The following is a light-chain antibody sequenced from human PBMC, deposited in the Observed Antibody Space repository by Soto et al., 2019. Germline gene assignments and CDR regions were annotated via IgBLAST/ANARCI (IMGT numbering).Light chain of an antibody. CDR3: QQYNNWPPLT. CDR2: GAS. Sequence: EGVSPPSPANLSVSPVERFPLSCRSSQSVRSSLAWYQQTPGQSHRLIIYGASTRATGIPARFSGSGSGTDFTLTISRLEPEDFAVYYCQQYNNWPPLTCGQGTKVDIK. J-gene: IGKJ1*01. V-gene: IGKV3-15*01. CDR1: QSVRSS.